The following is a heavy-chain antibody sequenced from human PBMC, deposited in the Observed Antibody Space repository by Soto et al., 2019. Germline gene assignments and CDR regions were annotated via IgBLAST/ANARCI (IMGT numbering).Heavy chain of an antibody. D-gene: IGHD5-18*01. CDR2: INAYNGNT. CDR3: ARDTAMALPDA. CDR1: GYTFTSYA. V-gene: IGHV1-18*01. Sequence: QFQLVQSGAEGKKPGASLKVSCKASGYTFTSYAISWVRQAPGQGLEWMGWINAYNGNTNSAQKLQGRVTMTTDTSTNTAYMELRSLRSDDTAVYYCARDTAMALPDAWGQGTLVTVSS. J-gene: IGHJ4*02.